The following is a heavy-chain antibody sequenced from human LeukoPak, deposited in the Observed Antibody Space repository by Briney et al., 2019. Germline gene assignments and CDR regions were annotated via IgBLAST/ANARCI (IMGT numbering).Heavy chain of an antibody. CDR3: AKGSQRSPVGSCYYDY. CDR1: GFTFSSYA. J-gene: IGHJ4*02. D-gene: IGHD2-15*01. Sequence: GGSLRLSCAASGFTFSSYAMSWVRLAPGKGLEWVSGISAGGGSTYYADSVKGRFTISRDNSKNTLSLQMNSLRGEDTAVYYCAKGSQRSPVGSCYYDYWGQGTLVTVSS. CDR2: ISAGGGST. V-gene: IGHV3-23*01.